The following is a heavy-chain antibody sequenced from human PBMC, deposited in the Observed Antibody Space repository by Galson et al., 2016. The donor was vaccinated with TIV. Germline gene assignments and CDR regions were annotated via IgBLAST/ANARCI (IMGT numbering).Heavy chain of an antibody. CDR3: VREGSTVTMHHYFGMDV. J-gene: IGHJ6*02. D-gene: IGHD4-17*01. Sequence: SETLSLPCAVSGYSINSGYYWGWIRQPPGKGLQWIGSIYESGTTYYNPSLKSRLTMSVDTSKNQFSLKLSSVSAADTAVYYCVREGSTVTMHHYFGMDVWGQGTSVTVSS. V-gene: IGHV4-38-2*02. CDR2: IYESGTT. CDR1: GYSINSGYY.